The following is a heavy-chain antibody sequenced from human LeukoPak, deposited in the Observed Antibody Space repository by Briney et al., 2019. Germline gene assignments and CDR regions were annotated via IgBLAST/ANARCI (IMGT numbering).Heavy chain of an antibody. CDR3: ARGGGTYHVDY. V-gene: IGHV1-2*02. D-gene: IGHD2-21*01. CDR2: INPNSGGT. J-gene: IGHJ4*02. CDR1: GYTFSAYY. Sequence: ASVKVSCKASGYTFSAYYMHWVRQAPGEGLEWMGWINPNSGGTKYAQKFQGRVIMTRDTSISTVYMELSSLRSDDTAVYYCARGGGTYHVDYWAREPWSPSPQ.